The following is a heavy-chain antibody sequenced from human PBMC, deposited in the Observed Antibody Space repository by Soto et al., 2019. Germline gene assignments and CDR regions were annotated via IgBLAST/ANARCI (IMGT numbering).Heavy chain of an antibody. V-gene: IGHV3-30*18. J-gene: IGHJ4*02. CDR2: ISYDGTNK. CDR1: GFTFSSSG. CDR3: AKEFHTWNYFDY. Sequence: HPGGSLRLSXAASGFTFSSSGMHWVRQAPGKGLEWVAVISYDGTNKYYADSVKGRFTISRDNSKNTLYLQMNSLRAEDTGMYYCAKEFHTWNYFDYWGQGTLVTVSS. D-gene: IGHD1-20*01.